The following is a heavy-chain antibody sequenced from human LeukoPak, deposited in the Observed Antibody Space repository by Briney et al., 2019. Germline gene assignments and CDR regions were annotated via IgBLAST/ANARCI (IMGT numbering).Heavy chain of an antibody. CDR2: MNPNSGNT. V-gene: IGHV1-8*01. CDR1: GYTFTSYD. D-gene: IGHD3-22*01. CDR3: ARGVRYYYDSSGKRPHDAFDI. J-gene: IGHJ3*02. Sequence: ASVKVSCKASGYTFTSYDINWVRQATGQGLEWMGWMNPNSGNTGYAQKFQGRVTMTRNTSISTAYMELSSLRSEDTAVYYCARGVRYYYDSSGKRPHDAFDIWGQGTMVTASS.